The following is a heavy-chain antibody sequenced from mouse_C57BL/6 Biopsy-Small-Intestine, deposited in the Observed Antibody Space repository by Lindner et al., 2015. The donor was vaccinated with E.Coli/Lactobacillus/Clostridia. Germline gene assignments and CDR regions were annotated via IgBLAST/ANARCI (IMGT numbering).Heavy chain of an antibody. D-gene: IGHD2-1*01. J-gene: IGHJ2*01. CDR3: TTVYYGNYDGY. CDR1: GFNIKDYY. V-gene: IGHV14-1*01. Sequence: VQLQESGAELVKPGASVKLSCTASGFNIKDYYMHWVKQRTEQGLEWIGRIDPEDGETKYAPKFQGKATMTADTSSNTAYLQLSSLTSEDTAVYYCTTVYYGNYDGYWGQGTTLTVSS. CDR2: IDPEDGET.